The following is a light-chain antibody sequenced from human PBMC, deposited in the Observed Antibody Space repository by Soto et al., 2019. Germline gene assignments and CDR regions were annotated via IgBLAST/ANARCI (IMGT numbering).Light chain of an antibody. J-gene: IGKJ1*01. CDR1: QGISNY. Sequence: AIRMTQSPSSLSASTGDRVTITCRASQGISNYLVWYQQKPGKAPTVLIHAASTLQSGVSSRFSGSGSGTDFTLTISSLQSEDFATYYCQQYSTYPWTFGQGTKVEV. CDR2: AAS. V-gene: IGKV1-8*01. CDR3: QQYSTYPWT.